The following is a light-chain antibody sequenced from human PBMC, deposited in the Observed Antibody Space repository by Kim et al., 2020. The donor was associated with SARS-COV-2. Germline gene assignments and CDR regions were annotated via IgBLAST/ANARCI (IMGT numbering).Light chain of an antibody. CDR3: QHYDNLPLT. CDR1: QDISIY. CDR2: DAS. V-gene: IGKV1-33*01. J-gene: IGKJ4*01. Sequence: SAAVGDRVTITCQASQDISIYLNWYQEKPGKAPKVLIYDASSLETGVPSRFSGSGSGTDFTFTITSLQPEDIATYYCQHYDNLPLTFGGGTKLEI.